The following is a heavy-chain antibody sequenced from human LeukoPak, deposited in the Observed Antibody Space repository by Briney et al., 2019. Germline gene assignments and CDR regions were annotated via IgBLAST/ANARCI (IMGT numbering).Heavy chain of an antibody. V-gene: IGHV3-23*01. J-gene: IGHJ4*02. CDR3: ARQIGYCSGGTFYFDY. D-gene: IGHD2-15*01. Sequence: SRGSLRLSCAASGFTFSSYAMSWVRQAPGKGLEWVSAIRGSGDSTYHAESVKGRFTISRDKSKNTLYLQKDSMRAEDTAIYYCARQIGYCSGGTFYFDYWGQGTLVTVSS. CDR1: GFTFSSYA. CDR2: IRGSGDST.